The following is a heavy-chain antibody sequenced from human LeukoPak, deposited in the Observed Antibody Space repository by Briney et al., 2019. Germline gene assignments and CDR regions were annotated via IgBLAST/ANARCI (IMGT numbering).Heavy chain of an antibody. Sequence: SVKVSXKASGGTFSSYTISWVRQAPGQGLEWMGRIIPILGIANYAQKFQGRVTITADKSTSTAYMELSSLRSEDTAVYYCARDPRGGYYFDYWGQGTLVTVSS. V-gene: IGHV1-69*04. J-gene: IGHJ4*02. CDR1: GGTFSSYT. CDR3: ARDPRGGYYFDY. CDR2: IIPILGIA. D-gene: IGHD3-10*01.